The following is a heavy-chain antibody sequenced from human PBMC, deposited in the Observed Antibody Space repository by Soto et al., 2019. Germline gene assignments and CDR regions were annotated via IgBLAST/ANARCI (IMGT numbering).Heavy chain of an antibody. CDR1: GFTFSSYG. Sequence: QVQLVESGGGVVQPGRSLRLSCAASGFTFSSYGMHWVRQAPGKGLEWVAVISYDGSNKYYADSVKGRFTIYRDNSKNKLYLQMNSLRAEDTAVYYCAKDGLWRMYRIRWYLAGDVSEYRSQGTLVTVSS. CDR2: ISYDGSNK. J-gene: IGHJ4*02. D-gene: IGHD6-13*01. CDR3: AKDGLWRMYRIRWYLAGDVSEY. V-gene: IGHV3-30*18.